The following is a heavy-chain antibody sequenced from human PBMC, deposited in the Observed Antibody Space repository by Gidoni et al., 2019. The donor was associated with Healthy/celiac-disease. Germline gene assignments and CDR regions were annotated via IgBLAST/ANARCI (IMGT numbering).Heavy chain of an antibody. V-gene: IGHV3-48*03. CDR1: GFPFSSYE. Sequence: EVQLVESGGGLVQPGGSLRLSCAASGFPFSSYEMNWVRQAPGKGLGWVSYISSSGSTRYYADSVKGRFTISRDNAKNSLYLQMNSLRAEDTAVYYCARVAGYSSGWRYWYFDLWGRGTLVTVSS. CDR2: ISSSGSTR. CDR3: ARVAGYSSGWRYWYFDL. J-gene: IGHJ2*01. D-gene: IGHD6-19*01.